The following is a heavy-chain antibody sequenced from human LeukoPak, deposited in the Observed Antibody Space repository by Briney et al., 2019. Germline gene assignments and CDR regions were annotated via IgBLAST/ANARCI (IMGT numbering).Heavy chain of an antibody. CDR1: GFTFSSYG. V-gene: IGHV3-30*18. J-gene: IGHJ4*02. D-gene: IGHD3-9*01. CDR2: ISYDGSNK. CDR3: AKDLGVRYFDWLIPGSDY. Sequence: PGGSLRLSCAASGFTFSSYGMHWVRQAPGKGLEWVAVISYDGSNKYYADSVKGRFTISRDNSKNTLYLQMNSLRAEDTAVYYCAKDLGVRYFDWLIPGSDYWGQGTPVTVSS.